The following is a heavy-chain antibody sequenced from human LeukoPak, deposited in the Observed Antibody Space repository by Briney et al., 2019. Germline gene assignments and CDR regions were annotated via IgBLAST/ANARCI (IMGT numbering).Heavy chain of an antibody. D-gene: IGHD6-13*01. V-gene: IGHV3-33*01. CDR2: IWYDGSNK. CDR1: GFTFSSYG. J-gene: IGHJ4*02. CDR3: ARLGSSWSIDY. Sequence: GGSLRLSRAASGFTFSSYGIHWVRQAPGKGLEWVAVIWYDGSNKYYADSVKGRFTISRDNSKNTVYLQMNSLRADDTAVYYCARLGSSWSIDYWGQGTLVTVSS.